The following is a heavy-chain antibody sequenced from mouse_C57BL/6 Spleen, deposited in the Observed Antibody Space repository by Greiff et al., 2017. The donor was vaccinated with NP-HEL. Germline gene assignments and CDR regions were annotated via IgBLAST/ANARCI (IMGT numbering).Heavy chain of an antibody. CDR2: IYPRSGNT. J-gene: IGHJ2*01. CDR3: ARAGILNYFDY. V-gene: IGHV1-81*01. CDR1: GYTFTSYG. Sequence: QVQLQQSGAELARPGASVKLSCKASGYTFTSYGISWVKQRTGQGLEWIGEIYPRSGNTYYNEKFKGKATLTADKSSSTAYIELRSLTSEDSAVYFCARAGILNYFDYWGQGTTLTVSS.